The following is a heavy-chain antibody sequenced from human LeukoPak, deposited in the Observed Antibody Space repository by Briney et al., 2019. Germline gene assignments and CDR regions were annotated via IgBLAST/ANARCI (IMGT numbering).Heavy chain of an antibody. J-gene: IGHJ4*02. Sequence: GGSLRLSCAASGFTFSSYWMSWVRQAPGKGLEWVANIKQDGSEKYYVDSVKGRFTISRDNSKNTLYLQMNSLRAEDTAVYYCAKGRGYRDWIGYWGQGTLVTVSS. CDR3: AKGRGYRDWIGY. D-gene: IGHD5-12*01. CDR2: IKQDGSEK. CDR1: GFTFSSYW. V-gene: IGHV3-7*01.